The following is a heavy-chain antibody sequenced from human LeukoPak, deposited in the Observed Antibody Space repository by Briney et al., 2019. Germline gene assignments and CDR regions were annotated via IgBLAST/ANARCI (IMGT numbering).Heavy chain of an antibody. D-gene: IGHD3-16*02. CDR3: AVDTPVIDAQIDY. J-gene: IGHJ4*02. CDR2: IRSGGAR. Sequence: PGGSLRLSCTASGFIFSHAWMNCVRQAPGKGLQWLGRIRSGGAREYAAPAQGRFTISRDDSRNTVYLEMNNLDTDDTAVYFCAVDTPVIDAQIDYWGQGTLVTVSS. CDR1: GFIFSHAW. V-gene: IGHV3-15*01.